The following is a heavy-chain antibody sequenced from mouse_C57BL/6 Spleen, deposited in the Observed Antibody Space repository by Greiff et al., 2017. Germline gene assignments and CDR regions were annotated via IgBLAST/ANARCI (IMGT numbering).Heavy chain of an antibody. V-gene: IGHV1-64*01. Sequence: QVQLQQPGAELVKPGASVKLSCKASGYTFTSYWMHWVKQRPGQGLEWIGMIHPNSGSTNYNEKFKRKATLTVDKSTSTAYMQLSSLTSEDSAVYYCSRWDSSGYFDYWGQGTTLTVSS. CDR2: IHPNSGST. CDR1: GYTFTSYW. CDR3: SRWDSSGYFDY. D-gene: IGHD3-2*02. J-gene: IGHJ2*01.